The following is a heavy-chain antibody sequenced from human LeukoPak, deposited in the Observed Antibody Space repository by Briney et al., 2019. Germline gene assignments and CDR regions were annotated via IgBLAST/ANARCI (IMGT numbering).Heavy chain of an antibody. Sequence: GGSLRLSCAASGFTVSSNYMSWVRQAPGKGLEWVSAMSGSGGSAFYADSVKGRFSISRDNSKNTLYLQMNSLRVEDTAVYYCAKERGYGGNQGFEYWGQGTRVTVSS. CDR3: AKERGYGGNQGFEY. D-gene: IGHD4-23*01. CDR1: GFTVSSNY. V-gene: IGHV3-23*01. CDR2: MSGSGGSA. J-gene: IGHJ4*02.